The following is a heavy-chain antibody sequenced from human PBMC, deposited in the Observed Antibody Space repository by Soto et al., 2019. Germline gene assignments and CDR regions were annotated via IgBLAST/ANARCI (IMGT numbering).Heavy chain of an antibody. J-gene: IGHJ4*02. CDR1: GYTFTSYY. CDR2: INPSGGST. CDR3: ARGIGSVAVLHY. Sequence: ASVKVSCKASGYTFTSYYINWVRQAPGQGLEWMGIINPSGGSTSYAQKFQGRVTMTRDTSTSTVYMELSSLRSEDTAVYYFARGIGSVAVLHYCGQGTLVTVSS. V-gene: IGHV1-46*03. D-gene: IGHD2-2*01.